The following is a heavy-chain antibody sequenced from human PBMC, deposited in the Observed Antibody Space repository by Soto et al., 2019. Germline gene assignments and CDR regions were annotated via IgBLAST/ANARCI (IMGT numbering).Heavy chain of an antibody. Sequence: SETLSLTCTVSGGSISSYYWSWIRQPPGKGLEWIGYIYCSGSTNYNPSLKSRVTISVDTSKNQFSLKLSSVTAADTAVYYCARVGAWYSSSSSARYYYYGMDVWGRGTTVTV. D-gene: IGHD6-6*01. J-gene: IGHJ6*02. V-gene: IGHV4-59*01. CDR2: IYCSGST. CDR1: GGSISSYY. CDR3: ARVGAWYSSSSSARYYYYGMDV.